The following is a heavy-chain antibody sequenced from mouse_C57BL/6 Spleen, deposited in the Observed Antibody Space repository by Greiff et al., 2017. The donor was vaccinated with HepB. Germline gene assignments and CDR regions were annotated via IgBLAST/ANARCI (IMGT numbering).Heavy chain of an antibody. CDR2: ISYDGSN. Sequence: EVQLQQSGPGLVKPSQSLSLTCSVTGYSITSGYYWNWIRQFPGNKLEWMGYISYDGSNNYNPSLKNRISITRDTSKNQFFLKLNSVTTEDTATYYCARNTTVVAGDYFDYWGQGTTLTVSS. J-gene: IGHJ2*01. CDR3: ARNTTVVAGDYFDY. D-gene: IGHD1-1*01. V-gene: IGHV3-6*01. CDR1: GYSITSGYY.